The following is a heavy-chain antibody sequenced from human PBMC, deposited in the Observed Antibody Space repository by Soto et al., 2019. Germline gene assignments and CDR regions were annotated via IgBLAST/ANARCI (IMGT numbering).Heavy chain of an antibody. V-gene: IGHV1-24*01. J-gene: IGHJ4*02. CDR1: GYRLTDLS. D-gene: IGHD6-6*01. Sequence: ASVKVSCEVCGYRLTDLSMHWVRQAPGKGLEWMGGFDPEDGETIYAQKFQGRVTMTEDTSTDTAYMELSSLRSEDTAVYYCAVNLLVPAPNFDYWGQGTLVTVSS. CDR2: FDPEDGET. CDR3: AVNLLVPAPNFDY.